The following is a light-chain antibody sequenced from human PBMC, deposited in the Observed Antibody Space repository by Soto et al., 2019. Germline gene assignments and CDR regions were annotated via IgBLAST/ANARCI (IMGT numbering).Light chain of an antibody. J-gene: IGLJ3*02. Sequence: QSVLTQPASVSGSPGQSITIFCTGTSSDVGGYNYVSWYQQPPGKAPKLMIYEVTNRPSGVSHRFSGSKSGNTASLTISGLQAEDEADYYCCSYRSSTTLVFGGGTKLTVL. V-gene: IGLV2-14*01. CDR2: EVT. CDR1: SSDVGGYNY. CDR3: CSYRSSTTLV.